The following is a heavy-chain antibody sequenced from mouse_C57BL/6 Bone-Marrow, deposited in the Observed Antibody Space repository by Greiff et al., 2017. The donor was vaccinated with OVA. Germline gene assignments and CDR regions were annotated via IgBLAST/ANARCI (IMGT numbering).Heavy chain of an antibody. Sequence: DVQLQESGPGLVKPSQSLSLTCSVTGYSITSGYYWNWIRQFPGNKLEWMGYISYDGSNNYNPSLKNRISITRYTSKNQVFLKLNSVTTEYTATYYWARGGLYDAQYYVDYWGKGTTLTVAS. D-gene: IGHD2-3*01. V-gene: IGHV3-6*01. CDR1: GYSITSGYY. J-gene: IGHJ2*01. CDR2: ISYDGSN. CDR3: ARGGLYDAQYYVDY.